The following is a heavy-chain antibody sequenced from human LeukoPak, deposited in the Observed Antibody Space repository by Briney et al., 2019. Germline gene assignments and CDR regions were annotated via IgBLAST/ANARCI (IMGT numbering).Heavy chain of an antibody. CDR1: GFTFSSYS. Sequence: GGSLRLSCAASGFTFSSYSMNWVRQAPGKGLEWVSAISGSGGSTYYADSVKGRFTISRDNSKNTLYLQMNSLRAEDTAVYYCAKDTRITMIVVVITGYDYWGQGTLVTVSS. CDR3: AKDTRITMIVVVITGYDY. J-gene: IGHJ4*02. V-gene: IGHV3-23*01. D-gene: IGHD3-22*01. CDR2: ISGSGGST.